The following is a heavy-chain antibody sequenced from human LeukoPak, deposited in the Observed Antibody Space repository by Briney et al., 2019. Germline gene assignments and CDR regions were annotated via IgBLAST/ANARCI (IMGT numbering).Heavy chain of an antibody. CDR1: GFTFSSYS. V-gene: IGHV3-48*01. CDR2: ISSSSTI. CDR3: AREGYSPY. D-gene: IGHD6-13*01. Sequence: GGSLRLSCAASGFTFSSYSMNWVRQAPGKGLEWVSYISSSSTIYYADSVKGRFTISRDNAKNSLYLQMNSLRAEDTAVYYCAREGYSPYWGQGTLVTVSS. J-gene: IGHJ4*02.